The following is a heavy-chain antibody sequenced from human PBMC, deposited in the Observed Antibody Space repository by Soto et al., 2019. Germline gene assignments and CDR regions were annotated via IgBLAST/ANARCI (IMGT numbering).Heavy chain of an antibody. D-gene: IGHD3-22*01. J-gene: IGHJ3*02. CDR1: GFTFSRYE. V-gene: IGHV3-48*03. CDR3: VRDWGNYYDNSGADAFDI. Sequence: VQLVESGGGLVQPGGSLRLSCAASGFTFSRYEMNWVRQAPGKGLEWVSYISSSGDTIYYADSVKGRFTISRDNAKNSLHLQMNSLRAEDTAVYFCVRDWGNYYDNSGADAFDIWGQGTKVIVTP. CDR2: ISSSGDTI.